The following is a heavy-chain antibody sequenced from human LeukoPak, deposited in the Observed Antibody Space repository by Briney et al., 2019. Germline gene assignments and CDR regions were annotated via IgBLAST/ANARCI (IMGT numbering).Heavy chain of an antibody. Sequence: GGSLRLSCAASGFTVSSNYMSWVRQAPGKGLEWVSVIYSGGSTYYADSVKGRFTISRDNSKNTLYLQMNSLRAEDTAVYYCARDGNTAAYDYWGQGPLVTVSS. CDR3: ARDGNTAAYDY. V-gene: IGHV3-66*02. CDR1: GFTVSSNY. J-gene: IGHJ4*02. D-gene: IGHD1/OR15-1a*01. CDR2: IYSGGST.